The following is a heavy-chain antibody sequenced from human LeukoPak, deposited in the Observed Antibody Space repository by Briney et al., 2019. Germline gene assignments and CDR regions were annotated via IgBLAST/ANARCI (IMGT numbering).Heavy chain of an antibody. V-gene: IGHV1-2*02. CDR1: GYTFTGYY. J-gene: IGHJ4*02. Sequence: ASVKVSCKASGYTFTGYYMHWVRQAPGQGLEWMGWINPYSGDTMYAQKFQGRVTMTRDTSISKAYMELNRLRSDDTAVYYCARTNGGYEYNWGQGTLVIVSS. CDR2: INPYSGDT. CDR3: ARTNGGYEYN. D-gene: IGHD5-12*01.